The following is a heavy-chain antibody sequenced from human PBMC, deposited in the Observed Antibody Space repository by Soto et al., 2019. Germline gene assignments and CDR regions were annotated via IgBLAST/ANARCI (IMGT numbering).Heavy chain of an antibody. CDR1: GFTFSSYG. J-gene: IGHJ5*02. V-gene: IGHV3-30*18. CDR3: AKDLLHNTVTTCGS. CDR2: ISYHGNDK. Sequence: QVQVVESGGGVVQPGRSLRLSCAASGFTFSSYGMHWVRQAPGKGLEWVAVISYHGNDKYYADSVKVRFTISRDNFKSTLYLQMSSLSAEDTAIYFCAKDLLHNTVTTCGSWGQGTLVTVSS. D-gene: IGHD4-17*01.